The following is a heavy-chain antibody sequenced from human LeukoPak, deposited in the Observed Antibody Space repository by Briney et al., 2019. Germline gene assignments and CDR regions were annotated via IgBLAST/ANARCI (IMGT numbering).Heavy chain of an antibody. J-gene: IGHJ4*02. Sequence: GGSLRLSCAASGFTFRDYYMSWIRQAPGKGLEWVSYISSRGTTKYYEDSVKGRFTISRDNAQNSLSLQMNSLRAEDTAVYYCARDRGYTSGLFDYWGQGTLVTVSS. CDR3: ARDRGYTSGLFDY. CDR1: GFTFRDYY. CDR2: ISSRGTTK. V-gene: IGHV3-11*01. D-gene: IGHD6-19*01.